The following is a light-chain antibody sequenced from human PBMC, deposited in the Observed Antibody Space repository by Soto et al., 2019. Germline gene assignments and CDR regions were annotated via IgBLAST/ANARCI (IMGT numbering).Light chain of an antibody. CDR1: QSVSNN. J-gene: IGKJ1*01. Sequence: EIVMTQSPATLSVSPGERATLSCRASQSVSNNLAWYQQKPGQAPRLLIYGAFTRATGVPARFSGSGSGTEFTLIIRSLQSGDFAVYYCQQYNNRPPRTFGQGTKVEIK. CDR3: QQYNNRPPRT. V-gene: IGKV3-15*01. CDR2: GAF.